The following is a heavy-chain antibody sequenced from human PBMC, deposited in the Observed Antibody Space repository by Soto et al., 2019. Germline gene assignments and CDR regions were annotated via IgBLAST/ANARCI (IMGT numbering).Heavy chain of an antibody. CDR1: GYTFTGYY. Sequence: ASVKVSCKASGYTFTGYYMQWVRQAPGQGREWMAWINPTSGATASAQRFQDRLTMSSDTPISTAYMELSGLRSDYTAVYYCARLVADYYDRSRYWCDPFRQVTRVTASS. CDR3: ARLVADYYDRSRYWCDP. CDR2: INPTSGAT. V-gene: IGHV1-2*02. D-gene: IGHD3-22*01. J-gene: IGHJ5*02.